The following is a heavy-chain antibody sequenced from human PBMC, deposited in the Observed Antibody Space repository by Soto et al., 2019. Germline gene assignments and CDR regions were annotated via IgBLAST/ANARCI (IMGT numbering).Heavy chain of an antibody. CDR2: ISPSGGTT. J-gene: IGHJ4*02. Sequence: QVQLVQSGAEVKKPGASVKVSCKASGYTFTTYYIQWVRQAPGQGLEWMGVISPSGGTTTYAQKFKGRATMTRDTSTSTVHMELSRLRSEDTAVYYCARQRSDRSGYNGGYNNYWGQGTLVTVSS. V-gene: IGHV1-46*01. D-gene: IGHD3-22*01. CDR3: ARQRSDRSGYNGGYNNY. CDR1: GYTFTTYY.